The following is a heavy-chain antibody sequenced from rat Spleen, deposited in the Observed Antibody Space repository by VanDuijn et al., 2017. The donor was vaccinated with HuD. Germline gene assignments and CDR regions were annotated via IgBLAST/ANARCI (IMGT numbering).Heavy chain of an antibody. V-gene: IGHV5-34*01. CDR2: ISSSSDTI. CDR3: ARRLLRVYVRLYFDY. D-gene: IGHD1-9*01. J-gene: IGHJ2*01. Sequence: EVQLVESGGGLVQPGRSLKLSCVASGFTFSDYGMNWIRRAPGKGLEWVAYISSSSDTIHYADTVKGRFTISRDNAKNSLYLQLNSLRSEDTATYYCARRLLRVYVRLYFDYWGQGVMVTVSS. CDR1: GFTFSDYG.